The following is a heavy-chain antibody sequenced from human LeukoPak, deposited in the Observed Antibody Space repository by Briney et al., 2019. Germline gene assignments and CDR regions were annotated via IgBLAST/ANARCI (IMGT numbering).Heavy chain of an antibody. CDR3: AREYSSSSDCYYYYYMDV. CDR1: GFTFSSYS. Sequence: GGSLRLSCAGSGFTFSSYSMNWVRQAPGKGLEWVTSISSSSSYIYYADSVKGRFTISRDNAKNSLYLQMNSLRAEDTAVYYCAREYSSSSDCYYYYYMDVGGKGTTVTVSS. CDR2: ISSSSSYI. D-gene: IGHD6-6*01. J-gene: IGHJ6*03. V-gene: IGHV3-21*01.